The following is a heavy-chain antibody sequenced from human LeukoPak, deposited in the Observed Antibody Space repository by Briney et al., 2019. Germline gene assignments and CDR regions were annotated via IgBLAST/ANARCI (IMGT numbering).Heavy chain of an antibody. D-gene: IGHD3-9*01. Sequence: QPGGSLRLSCAASGFTFSGSAMHWVRQASGKGLEWVGRIRSKANSYATAYAASVKGRFTISRDDSKNTAYLQMNSLKTEDTAVYYCTSPYYDNLTVSYYMHVWAKGTTVTVSS. CDR1: GFTFSGSA. CDR2: IRSKANSYAT. V-gene: IGHV3-73*01. CDR3: TSPYYDNLTVSYYMHV. J-gene: IGHJ6*03.